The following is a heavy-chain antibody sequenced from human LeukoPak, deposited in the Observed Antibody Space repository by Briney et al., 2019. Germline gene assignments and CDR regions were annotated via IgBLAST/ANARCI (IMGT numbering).Heavy chain of an antibody. CDR1: GGSISSSSYY. V-gene: IGHV4-39*01. CDR2: IYYSGST. D-gene: IGHD3-22*01. J-gene: IGHJ5*02. Sequence: SETLSLTCTVSGGSISSSSYYWGWIRQPPGKGLEWIGSIYYSGSTYYNPSLKSRVTISVDTSKNQFSLKLSSVTAADTAVYYCARDSTYYYDSSGYYPKRDWFDPWGQGTLVTVSS. CDR3: ARDSTYYYDSSGYYPKRDWFDP.